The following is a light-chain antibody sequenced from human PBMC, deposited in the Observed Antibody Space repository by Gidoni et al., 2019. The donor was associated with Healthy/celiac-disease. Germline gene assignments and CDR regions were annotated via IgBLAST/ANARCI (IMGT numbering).Light chain of an antibody. Sequence: DIVMTQSPLSLPVTPGEPASISCRSSLSLLHSNGYNYLDWYLQKQGQSPQLLIYLGSNRASGVPDRFSGRGSGTDFTLKISRVEAEDVGVYYCMQALQTPPTFGQGTRLEIK. CDR2: LGS. J-gene: IGKJ5*01. V-gene: IGKV2-28*01. CDR1: LSLLHSNGYNY. CDR3: MQALQTPPT.